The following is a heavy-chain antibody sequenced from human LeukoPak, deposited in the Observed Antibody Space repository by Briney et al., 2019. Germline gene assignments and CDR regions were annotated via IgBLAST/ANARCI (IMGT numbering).Heavy chain of an antibody. CDR2: INPYSGDA. D-gene: IGHD6-13*01. CDR1: GYTFTGYH. Sequence: ASVKVSCKASGYTFTGYHIHWVRQAPGQGPEWMGRINPYSGDANFAQKFQGRVTMTRDTSITTAYMDLSSLTPDDTAVYFCARDQGSLTRSWYTGYWGQGTQVTVSS. CDR3: ARDQGSLTRSWYTGY. V-gene: IGHV1-2*06. J-gene: IGHJ4*02.